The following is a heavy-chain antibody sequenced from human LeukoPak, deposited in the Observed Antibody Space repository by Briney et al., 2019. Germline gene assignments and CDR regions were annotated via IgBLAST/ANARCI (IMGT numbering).Heavy chain of an antibody. CDR3: AKEKGGSYFSVDY. CDR1: GFTFSSYA. CDR2: ISGDGGST. D-gene: IGHD1-26*01. J-gene: IGHJ4*02. Sequence: QPGGSLRLSCAASGFTFSSYAMSWVRQAPGKGLEWVSSISGDGGSTYYADSVKGRFTISRDNSKNTLYLQMNSLRAEDTAVYFCAKEKGGSYFSVDYWGQGTLVTVSS. V-gene: IGHV3-23*01.